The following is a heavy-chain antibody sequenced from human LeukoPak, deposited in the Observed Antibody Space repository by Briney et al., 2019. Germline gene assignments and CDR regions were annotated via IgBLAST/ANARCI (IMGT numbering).Heavy chain of an antibody. Sequence: PSETLSLTCTVSGGSISSYYWSWIRQPPGKGLEWIGYIYYTGSTNYNPSLKSRVTISVDTSKNQFSLTLNSVTAADTAVYYCARGHYGSGTGTYSHWGQGTLVTVSS. J-gene: IGHJ4*02. D-gene: IGHD3-10*01. CDR1: GGSISSYY. CDR2: IYYTGST. V-gene: IGHV4-59*01. CDR3: ARGHYGSGTGTYSH.